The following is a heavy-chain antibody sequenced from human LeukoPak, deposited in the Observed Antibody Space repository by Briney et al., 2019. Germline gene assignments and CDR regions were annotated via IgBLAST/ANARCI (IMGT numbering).Heavy chain of an antibody. CDR2: LIGSSGAT. Sequence: GGSLRLSYAASGFTFSNYAMNWVRQAPGKGLEWVAVLIGSSGATDYADSVKGRFTISRDNSKNTLFLQMNSLRAEDTAIYYCAKGAYDYIEIAYFDYWGQGALVTVSS. J-gene: IGHJ4*02. CDR3: AKGAYDYIEIAYFDY. D-gene: IGHD5-12*01. V-gene: IGHV3-23*01. CDR1: GFTFSNYA.